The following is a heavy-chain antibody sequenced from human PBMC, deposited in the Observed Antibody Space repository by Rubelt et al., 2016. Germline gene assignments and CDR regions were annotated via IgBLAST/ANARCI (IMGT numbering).Heavy chain of an antibody. CDR2: TYYGGST. V-gene: IGHV4-59*04. CDR1: GGSISSYY. Sequence: QVQLQQWGAGLLKPSETLSLTCAVSGGSISSYYWSWIRQPPGKGLEWIGNTYYGGSTFYNPSLKSRVTISVDTSKNQFSLKVGSVTAADTAVYYCASRTYSSSPFDPWGQGTLVTVSS. D-gene: IGHD6-13*01. CDR3: ASRTYSSSPFDP. J-gene: IGHJ5*02.